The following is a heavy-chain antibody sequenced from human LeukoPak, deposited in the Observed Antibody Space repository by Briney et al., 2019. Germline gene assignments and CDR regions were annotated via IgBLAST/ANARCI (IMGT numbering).Heavy chain of an antibody. D-gene: IGHD5-12*01. J-gene: IGHJ4*02. CDR2: IDPSDSYT. Sequence: GESLRISCKGSGYSFTSYWISWVRQMPGKGLEWMGRIDPSDSYTNYSPSFQGHVTISADKSISTAYLQWSSLKASDTAMYCCARRARGRYYFDYWGQGTLVTVPS. V-gene: IGHV5-10-1*01. CDR3: ARRARGRYYFDY. CDR1: GYSFTSYW.